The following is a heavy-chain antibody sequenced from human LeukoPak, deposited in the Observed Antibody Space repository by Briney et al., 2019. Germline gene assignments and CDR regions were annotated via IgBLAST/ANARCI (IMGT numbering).Heavy chain of an antibody. Sequence: ASVKVSCKASGHTFTGYYMHWVRQAPGQGLEWMGWINPHSGGTNYAQKFQGRVTMTRDTSISTAYMELSRLRSDDTAVYYCARGFDPLADYWGQGTLVTVSS. CDR1: GHTFTGYY. V-gene: IGHV1-2*02. CDR2: INPHSGGT. CDR3: ARGFDPLADY. J-gene: IGHJ4*02.